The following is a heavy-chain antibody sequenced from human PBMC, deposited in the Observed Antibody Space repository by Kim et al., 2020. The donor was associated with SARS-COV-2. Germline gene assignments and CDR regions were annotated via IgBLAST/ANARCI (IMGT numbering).Heavy chain of an antibody. V-gene: IGHV3-64*02. J-gene: IGHJ5*02. CDR3: ARSANGCSGAGCALDS. CDR1: GFTFNNYG. D-gene: IGHD2-15*01. CDR2: ITGDGRSR. Sequence: GGSLRLSCAASGFTFNNYGMHWVRQAPGKGLEYVSAITGDGRSRYSVDSVKGRFSISRDNSKNTLYLQMGSLRAEDTAVYYCARSANGCSGAGCALDSWGQGTLVTVSS.